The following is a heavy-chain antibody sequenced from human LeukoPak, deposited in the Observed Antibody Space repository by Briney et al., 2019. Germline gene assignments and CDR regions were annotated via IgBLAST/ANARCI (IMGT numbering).Heavy chain of an antibody. CDR1: GFTFSDYN. D-gene: IGHD3-10*01. Sequence: GGSLRLSCAASGFTFSDYNMRWIRQAPGKGLEWVSSISRSGSTKYYADSVKGRFTISRDNAKNSLFLQMNSLRAEDTAVYYCAKGDYGSGSYFYWGQGTLVTVSS. CDR3: AKGDYGSGSYFY. J-gene: IGHJ4*02. CDR2: ISRSGSTK. V-gene: IGHV3-11*01.